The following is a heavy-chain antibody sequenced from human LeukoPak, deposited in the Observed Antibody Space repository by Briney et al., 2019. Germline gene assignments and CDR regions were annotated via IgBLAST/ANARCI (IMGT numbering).Heavy chain of an antibody. CDR2: LYASESP. Sequence: SETLSLTCTVSGAFLTNPTYYQWCWIRQAPGKGLELIGSLYASESPKINPSLRSRVTLSLDTSKNQFSLELRSVTPEDSAVYYCARFKSGGWSYFDTWGQGIPVTVSS. J-gene: IGHJ4*02. CDR3: ARFKSGGWSYFDT. D-gene: IGHD4-23*01. V-gene: IGHV4-61*01. CDR1: GAFLTNPTYY.